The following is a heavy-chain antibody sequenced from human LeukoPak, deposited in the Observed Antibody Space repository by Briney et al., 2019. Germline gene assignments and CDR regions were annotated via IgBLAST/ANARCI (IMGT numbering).Heavy chain of an antibody. D-gene: IGHD3-16*01. Sequence: SETLSLTCTVSGGSISSSSYYWGWIRQPPGKGLEWIGSIYYSGSTYYNPSLKSRVTISVDTSKNQFSLKLSSVTAADTAVYYCARMGLRYFDYWGQGTLVTVSS. CDR1: GGSISSSSYY. V-gene: IGHV4-39*01. J-gene: IGHJ4*02. CDR3: ARMGLRYFDY. CDR2: IYYSGST.